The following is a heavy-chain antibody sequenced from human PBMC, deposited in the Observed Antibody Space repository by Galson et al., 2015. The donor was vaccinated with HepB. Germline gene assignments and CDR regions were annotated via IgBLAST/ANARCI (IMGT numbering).Heavy chain of an antibody. CDR1: GFTFSSYG. D-gene: IGHD2-2*01. V-gene: IGHV3-33*01. Sequence: SLRLSCAASGFTFSSYGMHWVRQAPGKGLEWVAVIWYDGSNKYYADSVKGRFTISRDNSKNTLYLQMNSLRAEDTAVYYCARDAVPAAIIQSYFDYWGQGTLVTVSS. CDR2: IWYDGSNK. CDR3: ARDAVPAAIIQSYFDY. J-gene: IGHJ4*02.